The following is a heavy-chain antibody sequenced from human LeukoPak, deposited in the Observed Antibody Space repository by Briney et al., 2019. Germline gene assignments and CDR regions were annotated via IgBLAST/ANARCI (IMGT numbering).Heavy chain of an antibody. Sequence: ASVKVSCKASGYTFTGYYMHWVRQAPGQGLEWMGWINPNSGGTNYTQKFQGRVTMTRDTSISTAYMELSRLRSDDTAVYYCARERSYSGYDQAFDYWGQGTLVTVSS. V-gene: IGHV1-2*02. CDR1: GYTFTGYY. J-gene: IGHJ4*02. CDR3: ARERSYSGYDQAFDY. CDR2: INPNSGGT. D-gene: IGHD5-12*01.